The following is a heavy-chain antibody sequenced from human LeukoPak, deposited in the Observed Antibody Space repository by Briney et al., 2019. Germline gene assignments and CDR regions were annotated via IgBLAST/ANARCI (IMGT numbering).Heavy chain of an antibody. D-gene: IGHD1-26*01. CDR3: ARSSPYHSGINSPYYFDY. CDR2: IKQDGSEK. J-gene: IGHJ4*02. CDR1: GFTFSSYW. V-gene: IGHV3-7*01. Sequence: SGGSLRLSCASSGFTFSSYWMSWVRQAPGKGLEWVANIKQDGSEKYYVDSVKGRFTISRDNAKNSLYLQMNSLRAEDTAVYYCARSSPYHSGINSPYYFDYCGQGTLATVSS.